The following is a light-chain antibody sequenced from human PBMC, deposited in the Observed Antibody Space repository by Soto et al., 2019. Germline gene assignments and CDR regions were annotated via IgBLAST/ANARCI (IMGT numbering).Light chain of an antibody. V-gene: IGLV2-14*01. Sequence: QSVLTQHASVSGSPGQSITISCTGTTSDVDGYNYVSWYQQHPGKVPKLLIHEVSNRPSGVSNRFSGSKSGNTASLTISGLQAEDEADYYCSSYTSSSTPYVFGTGTKVTV. CDR2: EVS. J-gene: IGLJ1*01. CDR1: TSDVDGYNY. CDR3: SSYTSSSTPYV.